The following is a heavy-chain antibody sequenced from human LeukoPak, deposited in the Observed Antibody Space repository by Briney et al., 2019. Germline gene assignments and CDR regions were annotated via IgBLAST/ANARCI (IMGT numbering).Heavy chain of an antibody. CDR1: GGSISSYY. CDR3: ARQKGWFDP. V-gene: IGHV4-59*08. Sequence: SETLSLTCSVSGGSISSYYWSWIRQPPGKGLEWIGYIYYSGSTNYNPSLKSRVTISVDTSKNQFSLKLSSVTAADTAVYYCARQKGWFDPWGQGTLVTVSS. CDR2: IYYSGST. J-gene: IGHJ5*02.